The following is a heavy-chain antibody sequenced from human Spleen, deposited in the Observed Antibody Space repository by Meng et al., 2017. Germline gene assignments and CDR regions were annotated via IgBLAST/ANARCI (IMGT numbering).Heavy chain of an antibody. V-gene: IGHV2-5*01. CDR1: GFSLMASGVG. J-gene: IGHJ4*02. CDR2: IYWNDDQ. D-gene: IGHD5-18*01. Sequence: QLSLKESGPSLVKPPPTLTLTCTFSGFSLMASGVGVGWNRQPPGKALEWLAFIYWNDDQRYSPSLKSRLTITKDTSKNQVVLTMTNMDPVDTATYYCAHMSRYSYDVPFDYWGQGTLVTVSS. CDR3: AHMSRYSYDVPFDY.